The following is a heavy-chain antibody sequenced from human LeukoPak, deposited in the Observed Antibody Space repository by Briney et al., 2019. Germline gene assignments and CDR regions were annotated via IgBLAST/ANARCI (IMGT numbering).Heavy chain of an antibody. Sequence: ASVKVSCKASGYTFTSYGISWVRQAPGQGLEWMGWISAYNGNTNYAQKLQGRVTMTTDTSTSTAYMELSSLRSEDTAVYYCATGVGYCSGGSCYPYNWFDPWGQGTLVTVSS. D-gene: IGHD2-15*01. CDR1: GYTFTSYG. V-gene: IGHV1-18*01. J-gene: IGHJ5*02. CDR3: ATGVGYCSGGSCYPYNWFDP. CDR2: ISAYNGNT.